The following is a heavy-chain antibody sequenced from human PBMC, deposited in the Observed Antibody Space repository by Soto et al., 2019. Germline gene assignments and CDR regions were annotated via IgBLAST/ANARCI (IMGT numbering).Heavy chain of an antibody. Sequence: ASVKVSCKASGYTFTSYGISWVRQAPGQGLEWMGWISAYNGNTNYAQKLQGRVTMTTDTSTSTAYMELRSLRSDDTAVYYCARDRPDFWSGRTYRMDVWGQGTTVTVSS. CDR1: GYTFTSYG. CDR2: ISAYNGNT. J-gene: IGHJ6*02. CDR3: ARDRPDFWSGRTYRMDV. D-gene: IGHD3-3*01. V-gene: IGHV1-18*01.